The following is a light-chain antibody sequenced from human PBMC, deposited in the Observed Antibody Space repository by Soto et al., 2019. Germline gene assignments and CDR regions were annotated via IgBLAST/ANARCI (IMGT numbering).Light chain of an antibody. J-gene: IGKJ5*01. CDR1: QTVSSY. CDR2: DAS. CDR3: QQRSNWPSIT. Sequence: EIVLTQSPATLSLSPGARATLSCRASQTVSSYLAWYQQKPGQPPRLLIYDASNRATGIPARFSGSGSGTDFTLTISSLEPEDFAVYYCQQRSNWPSITFGQGTRLEMK. V-gene: IGKV3-11*01.